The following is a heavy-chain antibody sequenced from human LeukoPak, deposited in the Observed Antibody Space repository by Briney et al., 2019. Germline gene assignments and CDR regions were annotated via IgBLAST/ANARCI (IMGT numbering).Heavy chain of an antibody. CDR2: ISYTGST. CDR1: GGSISGYY. D-gene: IGHD1-14*01. CDR3: ARDVRTTEAFVI. Sequence: SETLSLTCTVSGGSISGYYWSWIRQPPGKGLEWVGHISYTGSTNYNPSLKSRVTISVDTSKNQFSLKLTSVTATDTAVYYCARDVRTTEAFVIWGHGTMVTVSS. J-gene: IGHJ3*02. V-gene: IGHV4-59*01.